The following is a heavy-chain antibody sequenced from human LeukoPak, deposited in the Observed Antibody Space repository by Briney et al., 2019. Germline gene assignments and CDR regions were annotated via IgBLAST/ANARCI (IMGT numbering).Heavy chain of an antibody. CDR3: ARLLSRAKPDY. V-gene: IGHV3-64*01. CDR1: GFTFSSYA. CDR2: ISSNGGST. D-gene: IGHD2-15*01. J-gene: IGHJ4*02. Sequence: GGSLRLSCAASGFTFSSYAMHWVRQAPGKGLEYVSAISSNGGSTYYANSVKGRFTISRDNSKNTLYLQMGSLRAEDMAVYYCARLLSRAKPDYWGQGTLVTVSS.